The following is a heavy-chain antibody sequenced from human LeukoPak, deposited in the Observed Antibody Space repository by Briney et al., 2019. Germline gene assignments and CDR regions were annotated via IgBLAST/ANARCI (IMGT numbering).Heavy chain of an antibody. V-gene: IGHV3-23*01. J-gene: IGHJ4*02. CDR3: AKGTTGEADYFDY. D-gene: IGHD1-7*01. Sequence: GGTLRLSCAASGLTFSSYGMSWVRQAPGKGLEWVSAISGSGGSTYYADSVKGRFTISRDNSKNTLYLQMNSLRAEDTAVYYCAKGTTGEADYFDYWGQGTLVTVSS. CDR1: GLTFSSYG. CDR2: ISGSGGST.